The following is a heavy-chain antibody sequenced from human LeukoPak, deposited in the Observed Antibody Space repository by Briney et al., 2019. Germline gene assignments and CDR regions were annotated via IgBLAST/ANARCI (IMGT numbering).Heavy chain of an antibody. CDR1: GGSFSGYY. J-gene: IGHJ4*02. CDR3: AREGKYYSNYHPRRHVFDY. D-gene: IGHD4-11*01. Sequence: KTSETLSLTCAVYGGSFSGYYWSWIRQPPGKGLEWIGEINRSGSTNYNPSLKSRVTISVDTSKNQFSLKLSSVTAADTAVYYCAREGKYYSNYHPRRHVFDYWGQGTLVTVSS. CDR2: INRSGST. V-gene: IGHV4-34*01.